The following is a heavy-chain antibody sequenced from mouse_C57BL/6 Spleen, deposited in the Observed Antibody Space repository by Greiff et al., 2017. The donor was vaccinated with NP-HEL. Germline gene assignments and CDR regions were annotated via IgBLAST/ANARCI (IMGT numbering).Heavy chain of an antibody. J-gene: IGHJ2*01. CDR1: GYTFTSYW. V-gene: IGHV1-61*01. CDR2: IYPSDSET. CDR3: ARRGNYGSAHYFDY. D-gene: IGHD1-1*01. Sequence: QVQLKESGAELVRPGSSVKLSCKASGYTFTSYWMDWVKQRPGQGLEWIGNIYPSDSETHYNQKFKDKATLTVDKSSSTAYMQLSSLTSEDSAVYYCARRGNYGSAHYFDYWGQGTTLTVSS.